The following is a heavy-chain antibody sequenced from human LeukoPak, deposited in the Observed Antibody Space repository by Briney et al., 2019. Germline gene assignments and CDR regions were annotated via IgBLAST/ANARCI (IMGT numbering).Heavy chain of an antibody. CDR2: IIPIFGIA. CDR1: GGTFSSYA. D-gene: IGHD6-19*01. Sequence: SVKVSCKATGGTFSSYAISWVRQAPGQGLEWMGRIIPIFGIANYAQKFQGRVTITADKSTSTAYMELSSLRSEDTAVYYCARDTGYSSGWYNYWGQGTLVTVSS. V-gene: IGHV1-69*04. J-gene: IGHJ4*02. CDR3: ARDTGYSSGWYNY.